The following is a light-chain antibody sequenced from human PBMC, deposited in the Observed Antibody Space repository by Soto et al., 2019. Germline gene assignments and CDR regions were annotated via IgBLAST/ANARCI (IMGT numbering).Light chain of an antibody. Sequence: QSALTQPASVSGSPGQSITISCTGTSGDIGGYNYVSWYQQHPGKAPKLLISEVTNRPSGVSNRFSGSKSGNTASLTISGLQAEDEADYYCSSYTSSSTPVYVFGTGTKLTVL. J-gene: IGLJ1*01. CDR1: SGDIGGYNY. CDR2: EVT. V-gene: IGLV2-14*01. CDR3: SSYTSSSTPVYV.